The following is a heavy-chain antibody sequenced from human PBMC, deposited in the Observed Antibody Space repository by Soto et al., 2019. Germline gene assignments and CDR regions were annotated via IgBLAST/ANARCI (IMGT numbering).Heavy chain of an antibody. D-gene: IGHD3-3*01. Sequence: SETLSLTCAVSGGSISSGGYYWSWIRQPPGKGLEWIGYIYYSGSTYYNPSLKSRVTISVDTSKNQFSLKLSSVTAADTAVYYCARVGGDYDFWSGYHLGNWFDPWGQGTLVTVSS. CDR3: ARVGGDYDFWSGYHLGNWFDP. CDR2: IYYSGST. CDR1: GGSISSGGYY. J-gene: IGHJ5*02. V-gene: IGHV4-30-4*01.